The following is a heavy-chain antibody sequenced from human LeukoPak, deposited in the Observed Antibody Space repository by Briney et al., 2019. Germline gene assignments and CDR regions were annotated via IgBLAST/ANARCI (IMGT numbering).Heavy chain of an antibody. D-gene: IGHD6-6*01. J-gene: IGHJ6*03. CDR2: IYTSGNT. CDR1: GGSISSGSYY. CDR3: ARYWGSSYYYYYMDV. V-gene: IGHV4-61*02. Sequence: PSETLSLTCTVSGGSISSGSYYWSWIRQSAGKGLKWIGRIYTSGNTNYNPSLKSRVTISVDTPKNQFSLKLSSVTAADTAVYYCARYWGSSYYYYYMDVWGKGTTVTVSS.